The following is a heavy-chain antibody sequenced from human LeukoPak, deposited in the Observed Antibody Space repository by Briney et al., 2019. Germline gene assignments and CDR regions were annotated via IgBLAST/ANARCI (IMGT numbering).Heavy chain of an antibody. CDR2: IYHSGST. CDR3: ARPTTTVTIYDAFDI. Sequence: SETLSLTCAVSGYSISSGYYWGWIRPPPGKGLEWIGSIYHSGSTYYNPSLKSRVTISVDTSKNQFSLKLSSVTAADTAVYYCARPTTTVTIYDAFDIWAKGRRSPSLQ. V-gene: IGHV4-38-2*01. CDR1: GYSISSGYY. D-gene: IGHD4-17*01. J-gene: IGHJ3*02.